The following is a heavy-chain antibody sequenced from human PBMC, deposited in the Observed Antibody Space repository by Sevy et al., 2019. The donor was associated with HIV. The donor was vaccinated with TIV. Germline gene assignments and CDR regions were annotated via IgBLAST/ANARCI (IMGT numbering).Heavy chain of an antibody. Sequence: GGSLRLSCAASGFTFSNYAMSWVRQTPGKGLEWVSAISGSADATYYTDSGKGRFTISRDNSKNTVYLQMNSLRAEETAVYYCVKEVSQYSYSDYWGQGTLVTVSS. V-gene: IGHV3-23*01. CDR2: ISGSADAT. J-gene: IGHJ4*02. CDR3: VKEVSQYSYSDY. D-gene: IGHD5-18*01. CDR1: GFTFSNYA.